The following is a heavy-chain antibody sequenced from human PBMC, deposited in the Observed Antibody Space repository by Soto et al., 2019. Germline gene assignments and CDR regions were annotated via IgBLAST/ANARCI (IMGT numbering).Heavy chain of an antibody. V-gene: IGHV3-73*01. J-gene: IGHJ5*02. Sequence: EVQLVESGGGLVQPGGSLKLSCAASGFTFSGSAMHWVRQASGKGLEWVGRIRSKANSYATAYAASVKGRFTISRDDSKNTAYLQMNRLKTEDTAVYYWTRGGITIFGVVISDNWFDPWGQGTMVTVSS. CDR2: IRSKANSYAT. CDR3: TRGGITIFGVVISDNWFDP. D-gene: IGHD3-3*01. CDR1: GFTFSGSA.